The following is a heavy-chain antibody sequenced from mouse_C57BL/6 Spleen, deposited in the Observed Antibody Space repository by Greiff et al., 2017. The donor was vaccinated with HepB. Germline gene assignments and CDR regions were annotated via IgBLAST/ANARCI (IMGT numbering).Heavy chain of an antibody. V-gene: IGHV1-50*01. Sequence: VKLQQPGAELVKPGASVKLSCKASGYTFTSYWMQWVKQRPGQGLEWIGEIDPSDSYTNYNQKFKGKATLTVDTSSSTAYMQLSSLTSEDSAVYYYALLITNAMDYWGQGTSVTVSS. CDR2: IDPSDSYT. J-gene: IGHJ4*01. D-gene: IGHD1-1*01. CDR3: ALLITNAMDY. CDR1: GYTFTSYW.